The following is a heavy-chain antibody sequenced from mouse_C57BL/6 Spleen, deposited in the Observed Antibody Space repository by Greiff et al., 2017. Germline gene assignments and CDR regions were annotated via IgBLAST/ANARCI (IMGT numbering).Heavy chain of an antibody. Sequence: EVKLVESGGGLVKPGGSLKLSCAASGFTFSDYGMHWVRQAPEKGLEWVAYISSGSSTIYYADTVKGRFTISRDNAKNTLFLQMTSLRSEDTAMYYCAKEGLYYGNYDWYFDVWGTGTTVTVSS. D-gene: IGHD2-1*01. CDR2: ISSGSSTI. J-gene: IGHJ1*03. V-gene: IGHV5-17*01. CDR3: AKEGLYYGNYDWYFDV. CDR1: GFTFSDYG.